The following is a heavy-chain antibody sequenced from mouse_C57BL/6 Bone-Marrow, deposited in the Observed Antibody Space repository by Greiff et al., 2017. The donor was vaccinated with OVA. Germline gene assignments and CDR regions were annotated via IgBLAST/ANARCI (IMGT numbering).Heavy chain of an antibody. CDR1: GYTFTGYW. Sequence: QVQLQQSGAELMKPGASVKLSCKATGYTFTGYWIEWVKQRPGHGLEWIGEILPGSGSTNYNEKFKGKATFTADTSSNTAYMQHSSLTTEDSAIYYCASERYYGSRGWFAYWGQGTLVTVSA. J-gene: IGHJ3*01. CDR2: ILPGSGST. V-gene: IGHV1-9*01. CDR3: ASERYYGSRGWFAY. D-gene: IGHD1-1*01.